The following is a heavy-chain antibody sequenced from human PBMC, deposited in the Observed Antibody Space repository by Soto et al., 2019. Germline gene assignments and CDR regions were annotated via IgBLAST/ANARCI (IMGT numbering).Heavy chain of an antibody. D-gene: IGHD6-19*01. CDR1: GGSISSYY. CDR3: ARGSGRYTHSPLNWFDP. J-gene: IGHJ5*02. V-gene: IGHV4-59*01. CDR2: IYYSGST. Sequence: SETLSLTFTVSGGSISSYYWSWIRQPPGKGLEWIWYIYYSGSTNYNPSLKSRVTISVDTSKNQFSLKLSSVNAADTAVYYCARGSGRYTHSPLNWFDPWGQGTLVTVS.